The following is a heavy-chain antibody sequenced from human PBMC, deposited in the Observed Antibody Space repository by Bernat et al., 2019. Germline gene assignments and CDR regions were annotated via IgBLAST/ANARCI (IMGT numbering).Heavy chain of an antibody. V-gene: IGHV5-10-1*03. CDR1: GYSFTSYW. J-gene: IGHJ5*02. CDR3: ARQGNSLNWFDA. CDR2: IDPSDSYT. Sequence: EVQLVQSGAEVKKPGESLRISCKGSGYSFTSYWISWVRQMPGKGLEWMGRIDPSDSYTNYSPSFQGDVTISADNSISTAFLKWSSLKASDTAMYYCARQGNSLNWFDAWGQGTLVTVSS. D-gene: IGHD4-23*01.